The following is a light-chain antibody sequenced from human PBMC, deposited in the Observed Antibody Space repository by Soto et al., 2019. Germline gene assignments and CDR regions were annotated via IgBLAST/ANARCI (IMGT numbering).Light chain of an antibody. CDR2: GAS. Sequence: ETVLTQSPGTLSLSPGERATLSCRASQSVGSTYLACYRQKPGQAPRLLIYGASSRSTGIPDTFRGSGSRTDFTLTISSLEPEDFAVSYHQLYGSSPLAFGGGTKVEIK. CDR1: QSVGSTY. V-gene: IGKV3-20*01. J-gene: IGKJ4*01. CDR3: QLYGSSPLA.